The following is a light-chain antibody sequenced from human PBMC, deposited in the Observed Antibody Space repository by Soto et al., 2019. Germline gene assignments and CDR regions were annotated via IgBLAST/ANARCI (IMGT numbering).Light chain of an antibody. J-gene: IGKJ1*01. Sequence: DIQMTQSPSTLSASVGDRVTITCRASQSFSSELAWYQQKPGKAPTLLISDVSNLQSGIPSRFSGSGSGTEFTLSISSRQPDDFGTYYCQQKRAFGQGTKVEIK. CDR1: QSFSSE. CDR2: DVS. CDR3: QQKRA. V-gene: IGKV1-5*01.